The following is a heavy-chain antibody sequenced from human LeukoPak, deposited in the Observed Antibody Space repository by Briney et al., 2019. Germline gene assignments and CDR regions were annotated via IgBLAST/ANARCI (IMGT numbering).Heavy chain of an antibody. Sequence: SETLSLTCTVSGGSISSSSYYWGWIRQPPGKGLEWIGSIYYSGSTYYNPSLKSRVTISVDTSKNQFSLKLSSVTAADTAVHYCARRLSSSWNDAFDIWGQGTMVTVSS. CDR1: GGSISSSSYY. CDR3: ARRLSSSWNDAFDI. J-gene: IGHJ3*02. CDR2: IYYSGST. V-gene: IGHV4-39*01. D-gene: IGHD6-13*01.